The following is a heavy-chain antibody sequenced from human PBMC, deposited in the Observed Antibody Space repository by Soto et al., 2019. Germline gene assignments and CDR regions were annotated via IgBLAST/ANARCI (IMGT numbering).Heavy chain of an antibody. Sequence: PGGSLRLSCAASGFTFSSYAMSWVRQAPGKGLEWVSSIHGDGGSAYFADSVKGRFTVSRDDSKSTLYLQMSSLRVDDTALYFCVKDAVAGNGVWDWFDLWGQGTLVTVSS. CDR3: VKDAVAGNGVWDWFDL. V-gene: IGHV3-23*01. CDR1: GFTFSSYA. CDR2: IHGDGGSA. D-gene: IGHD6-19*01. J-gene: IGHJ5*02.